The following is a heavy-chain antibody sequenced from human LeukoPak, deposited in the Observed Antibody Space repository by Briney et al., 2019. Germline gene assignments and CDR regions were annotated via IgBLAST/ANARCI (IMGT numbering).Heavy chain of an antibody. Sequence: GGSLRLSCVASGFTLSDYYMSWIRQAPGKGLEWISYMSSSGTTNYHADSVKGRFTISRDNAKNSLYLQMDSLRAEDTAVYYCASYGDYYYYGMDVWGQGTTVTVSS. D-gene: IGHD3-10*01. J-gene: IGHJ6*02. V-gene: IGHV3-11*01. CDR3: ASYGDYYYYGMDV. CDR2: MSSSGTTN. CDR1: GFTLSDYY.